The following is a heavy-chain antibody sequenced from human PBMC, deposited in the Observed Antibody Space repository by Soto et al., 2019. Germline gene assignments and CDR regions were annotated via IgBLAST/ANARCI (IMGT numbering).Heavy chain of an antibody. CDR3: ARDTGTYPYYFDS. D-gene: IGHD1-26*01. Sequence: QVQLQETGPGLVKPSQTLSLTCTVSGGSISSGQNFWNWIRQSPGKGLEWIGYIHHSGSTYYSPSLKRRLTISADTSKNQISLKLNSVTAADTAVYYCARDTGTYPYYFDSWGLGTLVTVSS. J-gene: IGHJ4*02. CDR2: IHHSGST. V-gene: IGHV4-30-4*08. CDR1: GGSISSGQNF.